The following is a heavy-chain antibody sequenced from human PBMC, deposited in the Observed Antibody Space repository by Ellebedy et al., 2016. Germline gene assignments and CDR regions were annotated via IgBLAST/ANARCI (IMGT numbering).Heavy chain of an antibody. D-gene: IGHD6-13*01. CDR1: GYTFTSYG. Sequence: ASVKVSCKASGYTFTSYGISWVRQAPGQGLEWMGWISAYNGNTNYAQKFQDRVTMTIDPSTTTSYMELRNLRSDDTAVYYCERVPATGALWNFDYWGQGTLVTVSS. V-gene: IGHV1-18*04. CDR2: ISAYNGNT. J-gene: IGHJ4*02. CDR3: ERVPATGALWNFDY.